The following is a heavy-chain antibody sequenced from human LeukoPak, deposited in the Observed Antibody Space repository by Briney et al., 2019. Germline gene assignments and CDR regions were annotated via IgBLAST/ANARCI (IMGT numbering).Heavy chain of an antibody. D-gene: IGHD2-2*01. CDR2: IYYSGST. Sequence: SETLSLTCTVSGGSISSSSYYWGWIRQPPGKGLEWIGSIYYSGSTYYNPSLKSRVTISVDTSKNQFSLKLSSVTAADTAVYYCASGRYQPGGYYFDYWGQGTLVTVSS. J-gene: IGHJ4*02. CDR1: GGSISSSSYY. V-gene: IGHV4-39*07. CDR3: ASGRYQPGGYYFDY.